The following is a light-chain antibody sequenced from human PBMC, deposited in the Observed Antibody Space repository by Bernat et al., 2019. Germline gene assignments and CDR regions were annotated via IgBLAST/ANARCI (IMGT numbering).Light chain of an antibody. V-gene: IGKV1-9*01. Sequence: DIQLTQSPPFLSASVGDRVTITCRASQVIGTYLDWYQQKPGKAPKLLIYGASTLQTGVPSRFSGSGSGTEFTLTLNNLQPGDFATFYCQHLNNFPITFGQGTRLEIK. CDR3: QHLNNFPIT. CDR2: GAS. J-gene: IGKJ5*01. CDR1: QVIGTY.